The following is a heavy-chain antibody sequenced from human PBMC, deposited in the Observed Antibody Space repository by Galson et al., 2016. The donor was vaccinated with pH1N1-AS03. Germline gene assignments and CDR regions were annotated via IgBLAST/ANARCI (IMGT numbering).Heavy chain of an antibody. CDR3: AKDVSYGPFGDFDY. D-gene: IGHD3-10*01. CDR2: ISDSGDSA. Sequence: SLRLSCAASGFAFNNYAMSWVRQAPGAGLEWLSAISDSGDSAYYTDSVKGRFTISRDNSKRTLYLQMNSLRAEDTAVYYCAKDVSYGPFGDFDYWGQGSLVTDSS. J-gene: IGHJ4*02. CDR1: GFAFNNYA. V-gene: IGHV3-23*01.